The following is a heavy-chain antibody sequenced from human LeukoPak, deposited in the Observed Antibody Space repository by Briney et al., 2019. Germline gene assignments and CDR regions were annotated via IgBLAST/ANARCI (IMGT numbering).Heavy chain of an antibody. CDR2: IYTSGST. J-gene: IGHJ6*03. V-gene: IGHV4-4*07. CDR3: ARGREVGATAGYYYYYYMDV. CDR1: GGSISSYY. Sequence: SETLSLTCTVSGGSISSYYWSWIRQPAGRGLEWIGRIYTSGSTNYNPSLKSRVTMSVDTSKNQFSLKLSSVTAADTAVYYFARGREVGATAGYYYYYYMDVWGKGTTVTVSS. D-gene: IGHD1-26*01.